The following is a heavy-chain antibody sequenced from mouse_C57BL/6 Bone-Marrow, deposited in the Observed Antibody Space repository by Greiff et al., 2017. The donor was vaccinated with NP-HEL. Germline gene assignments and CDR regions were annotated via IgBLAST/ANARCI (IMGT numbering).Heavy chain of an antibody. D-gene: IGHD3-2*02. CDR3: ARAGQLRLRFAY. CDR2: IYPGDGDT. V-gene: IGHV1-82*01. CDR1: GYAFSSSW. J-gene: IGHJ3*01. Sequence: QVQLQQSGPELVKPGASVKISCKASGYAFSSSWMNWVKQRPGKGLEWIGRIYPGDGDTNYNGKFKGKATLTADKSSSTAYMQLSSLTSEDSAVYFCARAGQLRLRFAYWGQGTLVTVSA.